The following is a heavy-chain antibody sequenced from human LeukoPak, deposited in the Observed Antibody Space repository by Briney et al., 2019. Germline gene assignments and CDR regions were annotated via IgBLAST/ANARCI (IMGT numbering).Heavy chain of an antibody. CDR3: ARTTEAHSWRTRYYDYYMDV. CDR2: INHSGST. Sequence: PSETLSLTCAVYGGSFSGYYWSWIRQPPGKGLEWIGEINHSGSTNYNPSLKSRVTISVDTSKNQFSLKLSSVTAADTAVYYCARTTEAHSWRTRYYDYYMDVWGKGTTVAVSS. V-gene: IGHV4-34*01. J-gene: IGHJ6*03. CDR1: GGSFSGYY. D-gene: IGHD6-13*01.